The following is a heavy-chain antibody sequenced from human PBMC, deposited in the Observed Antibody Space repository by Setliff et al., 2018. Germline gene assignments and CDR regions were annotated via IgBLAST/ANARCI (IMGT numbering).Heavy chain of an antibody. Sequence: ETLSLTCAVYGGSFSTYFWSWIRQPPGKGLEWIGEISHSGSANYNPSLKSRVTISVDTSKNQFSLKLSSVTAADTAVYYCASPRRDDLDSPFDAFDIWGQGTKVTVSS. CDR3: ASPRRDDLDSPFDAFDI. J-gene: IGHJ3*02. D-gene: IGHD3-3*01. V-gene: IGHV4-34*01. CDR1: GGSFSTYF. CDR2: ISHSGSA.